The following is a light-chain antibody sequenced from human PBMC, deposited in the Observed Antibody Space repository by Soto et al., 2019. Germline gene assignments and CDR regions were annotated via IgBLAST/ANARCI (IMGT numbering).Light chain of an antibody. CDR2: EVN. V-gene: IGLV2-8*01. CDR3: SSNAGSNNLRI. CDR1: SSDLDAYNY. J-gene: IGLJ2*01. Sequence: QSVLIQPPSASGSPGQSVTISCTGTSSDLDAYNYVSWYQQHPGKAPKLMIYEVNKRPSGVPDRFSGSKSGNTASLTVSGLQAEDEADYYCSSNAGSNNLRIFGGGTKVTVL.